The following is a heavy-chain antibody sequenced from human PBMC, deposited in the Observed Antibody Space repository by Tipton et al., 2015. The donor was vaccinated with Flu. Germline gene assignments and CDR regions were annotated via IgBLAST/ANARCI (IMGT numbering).Heavy chain of an antibody. Sequence: TLSLTCAVYGGSFSGYYRSWIRQPPGKGLEWIGGINHSGSTNYNPSLKSRVTISVDTSKNQFSLKLSSVTAADTAVYYCAGGYVLRFLEWLSAFDYWGQGTLVTGSS. V-gene: IGHV4-34*01. D-gene: IGHD3-3*01. J-gene: IGHJ4*02. CDR3: AGGYVLRFLEWLSAFDY. CDR1: GGSFSGYY. CDR2: INHSGST.